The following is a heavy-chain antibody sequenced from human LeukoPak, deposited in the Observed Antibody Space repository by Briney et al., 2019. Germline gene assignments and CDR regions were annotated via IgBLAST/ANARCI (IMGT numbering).Heavy chain of an antibody. CDR3: AKDLREDILTGCCLWYYYGMDV. V-gene: IGHV3-23*01. J-gene: IGHJ6*02. Sequence: GGSLRLSCAASGFTFSSYAMSWVRQAPGKGLEWVSTISGSGGSTYNADSVKGRFTISRDNSKNTLYLQMNSLRAEDTAIYYGAKDLREDILTGCCLWYYYGMDVWGQGTTVTVSS. CDR1: GFTFSSYA. CDR2: ISGSGGST. D-gene: IGHD3-9*01.